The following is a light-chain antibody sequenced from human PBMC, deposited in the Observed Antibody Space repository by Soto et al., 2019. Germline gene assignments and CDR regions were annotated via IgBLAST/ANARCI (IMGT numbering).Light chain of an antibody. CDR2: GAS. CDR3: QQYKNWPTIT. V-gene: IGKV3-15*01. J-gene: IGKJ5*01. Sequence: EIVMTQSPATLSVSPGERATLSWGASQSVSSKLAWYQQKPGQAPRLLVSGASTRATGIPARFSGSGSGTEFTLTISSMQSEDFAVYYCQQYKNWPTITFSQGTRLEIK. CDR1: QSVSSK.